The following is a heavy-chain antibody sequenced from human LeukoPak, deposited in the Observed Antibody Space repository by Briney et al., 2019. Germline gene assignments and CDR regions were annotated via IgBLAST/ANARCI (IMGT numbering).Heavy chain of an antibody. CDR3: ARDASGYLVDY. D-gene: IGHD3-3*01. J-gene: IGHJ4*02. V-gene: IGHV3-21*01. CDR1: GYTFSSYA. CDR2: ISSSSSYI. Sequence: GRSLRLSCAASGYTFSSYAMHWVRQAPGKGLEWVSSISSSSSYIYYADSVKDRFTISRDNAKNSLYLQMNSLRAEDTAVYYCARDASGYLVDYWGQGTLVTVSS.